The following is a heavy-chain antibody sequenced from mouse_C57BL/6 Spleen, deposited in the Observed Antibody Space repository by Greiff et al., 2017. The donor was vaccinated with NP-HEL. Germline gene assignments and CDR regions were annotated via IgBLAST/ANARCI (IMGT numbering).Heavy chain of an antibody. V-gene: IGHV5-17*01. J-gene: IGHJ4*01. D-gene: IGHD2-1*01. CDR1: GFTFSDYG. CDR3: ASLLYYYAMDY. CDR2: ISSGSSTI. Sequence: EVKLVESGGGLVKPGGSLKLSCAASGFTFSDYGMHWVRQAPEKGLEWVAYISSGSSTIYYADTVKGRFTISRDNAKNTLFLQMTSLRSEDTAMYYCASLLYYYAMDYWGQGTSVTVSS.